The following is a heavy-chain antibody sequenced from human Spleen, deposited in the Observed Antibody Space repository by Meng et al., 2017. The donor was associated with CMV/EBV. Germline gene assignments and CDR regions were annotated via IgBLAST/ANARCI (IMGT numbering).Heavy chain of an antibody. V-gene: IGHV3-30*19. Sequence: GESLKISCKGSGYSFTSYWIGWVRQAPGKGLEWVAVILYDGSNKYYADSVKGRFIISRDNFENTLYLQMNSLRNEDRAVYYCVRGGYCFNGACPLYYYYAMDVWGQGTTVTVSS. D-gene: IGHD2-8*01. CDR1: GYSFTSYW. CDR3: VRGGYCFNGACPLYYYYAMDV. CDR2: ILYDGSNK. J-gene: IGHJ6*02.